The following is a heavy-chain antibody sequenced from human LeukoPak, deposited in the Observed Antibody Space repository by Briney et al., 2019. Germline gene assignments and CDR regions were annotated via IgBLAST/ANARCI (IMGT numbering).Heavy chain of an antibody. CDR3: ARENLGRYYFDY. CDR2: ISYSGDT. V-gene: IGHV4-61*01. D-gene: IGHD3-16*01. Sequence: SETLSLTCTVSGGSVSSGSYHWSWIRQPPGKGLEWIGYISYSGDTNYNPSLKSRVTISVDTSKNQFSLKLSSVTAADTAVYYCARENLGRYYFDYWGQGTLVTVSS. J-gene: IGHJ4*02. CDR1: GGSVSSGSYH.